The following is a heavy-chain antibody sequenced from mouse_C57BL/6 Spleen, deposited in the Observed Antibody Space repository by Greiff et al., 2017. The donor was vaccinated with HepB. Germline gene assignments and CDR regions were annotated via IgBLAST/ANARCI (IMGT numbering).Heavy chain of an antibody. CDR2: IYPGDGDT. CDR1: GYAFSSSW. Sequence: VQLQQSGPELVKPGASVKISCTASGYAFSSSWMNWVQQRPGKGLEWIGRIYPGDGDTNYNGKFNGQATLTADKSSSTAYMQLSSLTSEDSAVYFCARDYSNVFAYWGQGTLVTVSA. CDR3: ARDYSNVFAY. D-gene: IGHD2-5*01. J-gene: IGHJ3*01. V-gene: IGHV1-82*01.